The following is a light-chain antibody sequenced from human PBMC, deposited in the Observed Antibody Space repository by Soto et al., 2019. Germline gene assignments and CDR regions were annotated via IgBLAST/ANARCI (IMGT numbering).Light chain of an antibody. Sequence: EMALTQSPGTLSSSPGERATLSCRASQSVTTSYLAWFQQKPGQAPRLLIYGASRRAIGIPDRFSGSGSGTDFPVTISRLEPEDFAVYYCQQYGSSPFTFGPGSKVDI. V-gene: IGKV3-20*01. CDR3: QQYGSSPFT. J-gene: IGKJ3*01. CDR1: QSVTTSY. CDR2: GAS.